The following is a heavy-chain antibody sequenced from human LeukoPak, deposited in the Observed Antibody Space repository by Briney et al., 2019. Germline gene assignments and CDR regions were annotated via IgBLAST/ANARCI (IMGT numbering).Heavy chain of an antibody. CDR1: GGSFSGYY. Sequence: SETLSLTCAVYGGSFSGYYWSWIRQPPGKGLEWIGEINHSGSTNYNLSLKSRVTISVDTSKNQFSLKLSSVTAADTAVYYCARLSRVWGQGTLVTVSS. J-gene: IGHJ4*02. CDR2: INHSGST. CDR3: ARLSRV. V-gene: IGHV4-34*01.